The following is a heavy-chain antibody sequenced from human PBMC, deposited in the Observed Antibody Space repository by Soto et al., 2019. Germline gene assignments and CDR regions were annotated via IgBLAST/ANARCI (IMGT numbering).Heavy chain of an antibody. V-gene: IGHV4-59*01. CDR1: GGSISSYY. J-gene: IGHJ4*02. CDR3: ARTLITMVRGVIILSDYYFDY. D-gene: IGHD3-10*01. Sequence: SETLSLTCTVSGGSISSYYWSWIRQPPGKGLEWIGYIYYSGSTNYNPSLKSRVTISVDTSKNQFSLKLSSVTAADTAVYYCARTLITMVRGVIILSDYYFDYWGQGTLVTVS. CDR2: IYYSGST.